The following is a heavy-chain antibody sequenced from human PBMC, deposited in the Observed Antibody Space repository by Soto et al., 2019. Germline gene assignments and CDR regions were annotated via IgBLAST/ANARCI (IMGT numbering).Heavy chain of an antibody. V-gene: IGHV1-69*13. CDR2: MIPILGTA. CDR3: ARVAYTSMATHWFDC. J-gene: IGHJ5*01. D-gene: IGHD5-18*01. CDR1: GGTFTNYA. Sequence: SVKVSCKASGGTFTNYAVSWVRQAPGQGLEWMGGMIPILGTANYAQKFQGRVTITADESTSTAYMELSNLRSEDTALYYCARVAYTSMATHWFDCWGQGTLVTVSS.